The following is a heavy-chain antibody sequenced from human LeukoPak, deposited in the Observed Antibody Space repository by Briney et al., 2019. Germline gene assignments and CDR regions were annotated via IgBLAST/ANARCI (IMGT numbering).Heavy chain of an antibody. CDR1: GYTFITYG. CDR3: GRGPFCSGATCYSQYSDY. D-gene: IGHD2-15*01. J-gene: IGHJ4*02. V-gene: IGHV1-18*01. CDR2: ISAYNGDT. Sequence: ASVKVSCKASGYTFITYGISWVRQAPGQGLEWMGWISAYNGDTKYEQKLQGRVTMTTDTSTSTAYMELRSLRSDDTAVYYCGRGPFCSGATCYSQYSDYWGQGTLVTVSS.